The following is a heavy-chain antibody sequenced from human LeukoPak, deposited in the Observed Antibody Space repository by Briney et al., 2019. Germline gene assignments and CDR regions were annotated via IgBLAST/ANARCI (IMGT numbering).Heavy chain of an antibody. J-gene: IGHJ4*02. CDR2: ISGGGGTT. CDR1: GFTFSDYY. V-gene: IGHV3-23*01. Sequence: GGSLRLSCAASGFTFSDYYMSWIRQAPGKGLEWVSTISGGGGTTYYADSVKGRFTISRDNSKNTLYVQMNSLRAEDTAVYYCAKVTVVYFDYWGRGTLVTVSS. CDR3: AKVTVVYFDY. D-gene: IGHD2-15*01.